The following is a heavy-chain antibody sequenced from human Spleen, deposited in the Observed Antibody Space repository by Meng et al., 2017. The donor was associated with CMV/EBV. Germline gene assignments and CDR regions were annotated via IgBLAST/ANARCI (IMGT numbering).Heavy chain of an antibody. D-gene: IGHD3-22*01. Sequence: GESLKISCAASGFTFSSYAMSWVRQAPGKGLEWVSVIYSGGSSTYYADSVKGRFTISRDNSKNTLYLQMNSLRAEDTAVYYCAKSYYYDSSGSFDYWGQGTLVTVSS. CDR1: GFTFSSYA. CDR2: IYSGGSST. V-gene: IGHV3-23*03. J-gene: IGHJ4*02. CDR3: AKSYYYDSSGSFDY.